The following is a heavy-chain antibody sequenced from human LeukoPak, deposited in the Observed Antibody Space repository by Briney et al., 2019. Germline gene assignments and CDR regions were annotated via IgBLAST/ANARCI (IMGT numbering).Heavy chain of an antibody. D-gene: IGHD6-19*01. J-gene: IGHJ1*01. Sequence: GGSLRLSCGASGFTFSSYAMSWVRQAPGKGLEWVSVISGSGGSTNYADSVKGRFTISRDNSKNTLYLQMNSLRAEDTAVYYCAKSRARIAVAGTVYFQHWGQGTLVTVSS. CDR2: ISGSGGST. CDR1: GFTFSSYA. V-gene: IGHV3-23*01. CDR3: AKSRARIAVAGTVYFQH.